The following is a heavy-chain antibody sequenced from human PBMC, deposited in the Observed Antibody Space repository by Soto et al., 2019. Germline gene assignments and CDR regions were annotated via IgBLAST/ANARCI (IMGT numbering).Heavy chain of an antibody. CDR2: IYYSGST. CDR3: ARGWVAAVRLDY. D-gene: IGHD2-15*01. Sequence: QVQLQESGPGLVKPSQTLSLTCTVSGGSINSGGYYWSWGRQYPGKGLEWIAYIYYSGSTYYNPSLKSRLTISIYTSNNPSSLNLPSVTAADTAVYYCARGWVAAVRLDYWGQGTLVTVSS. J-gene: IGHJ4*02. CDR1: GGSINSGGYY. V-gene: IGHV4-31*03.